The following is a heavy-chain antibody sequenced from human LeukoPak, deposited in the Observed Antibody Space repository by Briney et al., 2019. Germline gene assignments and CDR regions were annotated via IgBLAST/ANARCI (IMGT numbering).Heavy chain of an antibody. CDR2: IIPILGIA. D-gene: IGHD6-19*01. Sequence: SVKVSCKASGGTFSSYAINWVRQAPGQGLEWMGRIIPILGIANYAQKFQGRVTITADKSTSTAYMELSSLRSEDTAVYYCARDTGLYSSGWLDYYYYGMDVWGQGTTVTVSS. J-gene: IGHJ6*02. CDR3: ARDTGLYSSGWLDYYYYGMDV. CDR1: GGTFSSYA. V-gene: IGHV1-69*04.